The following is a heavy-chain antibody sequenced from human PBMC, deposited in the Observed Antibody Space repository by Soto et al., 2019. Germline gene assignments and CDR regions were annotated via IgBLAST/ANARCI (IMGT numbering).Heavy chain of an antibody. J-gene: IGHJ4*02. Sequence: QVQLQESGPGLVKPSETLSLTCTVSGGSISSYYWSWIRQPPGKGLEWIGYIYYSGSTNYNPSLKSRVTISVDTSKNQFSLKLSSVTAADTAVYYCASNFGEDLKPFDYWGQGTLVTVSS. CDR3: ASNFGEDLKPFDY. D-gene: IGHD3-10*01. CDR1: GGSISSYY. V-gene: IGHV4-59*01. CDR2: IYYSGST.